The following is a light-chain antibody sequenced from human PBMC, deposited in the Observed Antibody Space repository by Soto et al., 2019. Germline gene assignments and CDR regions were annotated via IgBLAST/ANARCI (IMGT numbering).Light chain of an antibody. V-gene: IGLV2-8*01. J-gene: IGLJ1*01. Sequence: QSALTQPPSASGSPGQSVTISCTGTSSDVGGYNYVSWYQQHPGKGPKLMIYEVNKRPSGVPDRFSGSKSGNTASLTVSGLQAEDEADYYCSSYAGSNNSVFGTGTKLTVL. CDR3: SSYAGSNNSV. CDR1: SSDVGGYNY. CDR2: EVN.